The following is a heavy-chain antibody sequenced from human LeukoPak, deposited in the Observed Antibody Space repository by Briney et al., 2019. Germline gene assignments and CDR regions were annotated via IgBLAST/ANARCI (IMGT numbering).Heavy chain of an antibody. J-gene: IGHJ6*02. CDR2: ISGSGTST. CDR3: AKGGAGHYYGMDV. V-gene: IGHV3-23*01. Sequence: GGSLRLSCAASGFTFSSYGMSWVRQAPGKGLEWVAAISGSGTSTYYADSVKGRFTISRDNSKNTLSLQMNSLRAEDTAVYYCAKGGAGHYYGMDVWGQGTTVTVSS. CDR1: GFTFSSYG. D-gene: IGHD3-16*01.